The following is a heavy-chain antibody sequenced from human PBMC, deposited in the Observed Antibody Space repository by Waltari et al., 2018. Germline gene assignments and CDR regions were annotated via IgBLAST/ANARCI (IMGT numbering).Heavy chain of an antibody. CDR1: GGSISSHS. Sequence: QVQLQESGPGLVKPSETLSLTCTVSGGSISSHSWSWILQPPGKGLEWIGYIYDSGSNDNYNPSLKSRVTIAVDTSKNQFSLKLTSVTAADTALYFCARATYYDYYYAMDVWGQGTTVTVSS. CDR2: IYDSGSND. V-gene: IGHV4-59*11. J-gene: IGHJ6*02. CDR3: ARATYYDYYYAMDV.